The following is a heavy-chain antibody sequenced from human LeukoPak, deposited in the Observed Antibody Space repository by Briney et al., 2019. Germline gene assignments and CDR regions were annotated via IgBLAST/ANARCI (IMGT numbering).Heavy chain of an antibody. D-gene: IGHD1-7*01. J-gene: IGHJ6*02. CDR2: IIPIFGIA. CDR1: GGTFSSYA. V-gene: IGHV1-69*13. CDR3: ARVKLQGSYYYYYGMDV. Sequence: SVKVSCKASGGTFSSYAISWVRQAPGQGLEWMGGIIPIFGIANYAQKFQGRVTITADESTSTAYMELSSLRSEDTAVYYCARVKLQGSYYYYYGMDVWGQGTTVTVSS.